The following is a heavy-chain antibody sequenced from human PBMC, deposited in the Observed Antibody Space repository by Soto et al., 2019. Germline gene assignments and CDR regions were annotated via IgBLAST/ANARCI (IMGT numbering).Heavy chain of an antibody. CDR3: ARDQGDGYNYGAFDY. CDR2: INPSGGST. D-gene: IGHD5-12*01. J-gene: IGHJ4*02. CDR1: GYTFTIYY. V-gene: IGHV1-46*01. Sequence: GASVKVSCKASGYTFTIYYMHWVRQAPGQGLEWMGIINPSGGSTSYAQKFQGRVTMTRDTSTSTVYMELSSLRSEDTAVYYCARDQGDGYNYGAFDYWGQGTLVTVSS.